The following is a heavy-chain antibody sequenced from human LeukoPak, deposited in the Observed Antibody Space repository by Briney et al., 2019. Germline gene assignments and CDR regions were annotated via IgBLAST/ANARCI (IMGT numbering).Heavy chain of an antibody. D-gene: IGHD2-15*01. J-gene: IGHJ4*02. Sequence: GGSLRLSCVASGFPFSSYWMTWVRQAPGKGLEWVANIKQDGSKKSYVDSVKGRFTISRDKAKNSLYLQMNSLRAEDTAVFYCARLATPGFYFDSWGQGTLVTVSS. V-gene: IGHV3-7*01. CDR2: IKQDGSKK. CDR1: GFPFSSYW. CDR3: ARLATPGFYFDS.